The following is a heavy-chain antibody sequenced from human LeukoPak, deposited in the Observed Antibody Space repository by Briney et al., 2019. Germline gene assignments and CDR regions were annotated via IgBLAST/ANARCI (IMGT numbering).Heavy chain of an antibody. CDR1: GGSISGSY. V-gene: IGHV4-59*01. CDR2: MYNSGST. Sequence: SETLSLTCTVSGGSISGSYWSWIRQPPGKGLEWIAYMYNSGSTNYNPSLKSRVTISIDTSKNQFSLKLSSLTAADTAIYYGARGIESSGDYGYWGQGILVTVSS. J-gene: IGHJ4*02. CDR3: ARGIESSGDYGY. D-gene: IGHD4-17*01.